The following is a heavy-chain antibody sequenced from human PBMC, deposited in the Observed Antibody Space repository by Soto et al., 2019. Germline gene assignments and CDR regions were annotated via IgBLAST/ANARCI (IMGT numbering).Heavy chain of an antibody. D-gene: IGHD5-12*01. Sequence: QVQLQQWGAGLLKPSETLSLTCAVNGGSLSGYYWSWIRQPPGKGLEWIGEIKDGGSTNYSPSLRGRGTPSAXASKNQFSLRLNSVTAADTAVYFCARGQEGIVATHWDQGTLVTVSS. CDR3: ARGQEGIVATH. V-gene: IGHV4-34*01. CDR2: IKDGGST. J-gene: IGHJ4*02. CDR1: GGSLSGYY.